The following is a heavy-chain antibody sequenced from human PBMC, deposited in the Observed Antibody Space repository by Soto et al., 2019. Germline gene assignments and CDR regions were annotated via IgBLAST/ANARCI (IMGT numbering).Heavy chain of an antibody. CDR3: ARERGHYGMDV. V-gene: IGHV1-8*01. CDR2: MNPNSGNT. D-gene: IGHD3-10*01. Sequence: QVQLVQSGAEVKKPGASVKVSCKASGYTFTSYDISWVRQATGQGLEWMGWMNPNSGNTGFAQKFQGRVTMTRNTSRSTAYMALSSLRSEVTAVYYCARERGHYGMDVWGQGTKVTVSS. CDR1: GYTFTSYD. J-gene: IGHJ6*02.